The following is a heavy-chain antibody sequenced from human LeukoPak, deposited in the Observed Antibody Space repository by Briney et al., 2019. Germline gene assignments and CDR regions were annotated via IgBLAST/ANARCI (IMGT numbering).Heavy chain of an antibody. Sequence: PGGSLRLSCAASGFTFSSYSMTWVRQAPGKGLEWVSYITSDSRTIDYADSVRGRFTISRDNAKNSLYLQVNSLRDEDTAVYYCASDGYPFDHWGQGTLVTVSS. J-gene: IGHJ5*02. D-gene: IGHD5-12*01. V-gene: IGHV3-48*02. CDR2: ITSDSRTI. CDR3: ASDGYPFDH. CDR1: GFTFSSYS.